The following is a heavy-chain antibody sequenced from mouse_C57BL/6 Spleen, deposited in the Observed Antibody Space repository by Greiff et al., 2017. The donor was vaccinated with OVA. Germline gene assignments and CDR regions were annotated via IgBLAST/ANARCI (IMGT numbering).Heavy chain of an antibody. V-gene: IGHV1-72*01. CDR1: GYTFTSYW. D-gene: IGHD2-4*01. CDR3: ARRDDDYESFDY. J-gene: IGHJ2*01. CDR2: IDPNSGGT. Sequence: QVQLKQPGAELVKPGASVKLSCKASGYTFTSYWMHWVKQRPGRGLEWIGRIDPNSGGTKYNEKFKSKATLTVDKPSSTAYMQLSSLTSEDSAVYYCARRDDDYESFDYWGQGTTLTVSS.